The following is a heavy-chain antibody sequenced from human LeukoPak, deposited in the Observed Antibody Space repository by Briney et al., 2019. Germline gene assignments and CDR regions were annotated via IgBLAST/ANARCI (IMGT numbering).Heavy chain of an antibody. J-gene: IGHJ4*02. CDR3: ARQVGYSYGYSDY. D-gene: IGHD5-18*01. CDR1: GCNFTSYW. CDR2: IYPGDSDT. Sequence: GESLEISCQGSGCNFTSYWIGWVRQMPGKGLEWMGIIYPGDSDTRDSPSFQGQVTISADKSISTAYLQWSSLKASDTAMYYCARQVGYSYGYSDYWGQGTLVTVSS. V-gene: IGHV5-51*01.